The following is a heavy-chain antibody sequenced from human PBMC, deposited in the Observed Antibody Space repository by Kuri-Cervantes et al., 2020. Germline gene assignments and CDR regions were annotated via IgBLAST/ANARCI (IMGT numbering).Heavy chain of an antibody. CDR3: ARDSRAYFDY. Sequence: ASVKVSCKASGYTFSSYGISWVRQAPGQGLEWMGWISVYNGSTNYAQKLQGRVTMTTDTSTSTAYMELRSLRSDDTAVYYCARDSRAYFDYWGQGTLVTVSS. CDR1: GYTFSSYG. CDR2: ISVYNGST. V-gene: IGHV1-18*01. J-gene: IGHJ4*02.